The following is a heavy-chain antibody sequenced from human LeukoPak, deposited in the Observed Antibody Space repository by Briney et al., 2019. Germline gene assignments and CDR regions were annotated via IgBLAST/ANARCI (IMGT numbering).Heavy chain of an antibody. CDR1: GFTFSSYW. Sequence: PGGSLRLSCAASGFTFSSYWMSWVRQAPGEGLEWVANIKQDGSEKYYVDSVKGRFTISRDNAKNSLYLQMNSLRAEDTAVYYCARDWRGVAKYFDYWGQGTLVTVSS. CDR3: ARDWRGVAKYFDY. CDR2: IKQDGSEK. D-gene: IGHD3-3*01. V-gene: IGHV3-7*01. J-gene: IGHJ4*02.